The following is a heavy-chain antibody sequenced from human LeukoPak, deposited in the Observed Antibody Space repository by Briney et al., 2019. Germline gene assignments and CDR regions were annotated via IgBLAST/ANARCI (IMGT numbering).Heavy chain of an antibody. CDR1: GFTFSSYS. CDR2: ISSSSSYI. V-gene: IGHV3-21*01. CDR3: ARGSDGDYAGY. D-gene: IGHD4-17*01. Sequence: GGSLRLSCAASGFTFSSYSMNWVRQAPGKGLEWVSSISSSSSYIYYADPVKGRFTISRDNAKNSLYLQMNSLRAEDTAVYYCARGSDGDYAGYWGQGTLVTVSS. J-gene: IGHJ4*02.